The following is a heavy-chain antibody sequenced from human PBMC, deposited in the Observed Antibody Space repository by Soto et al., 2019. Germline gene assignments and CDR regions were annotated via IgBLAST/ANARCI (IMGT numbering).Heavy chain of an antibody. J-gene: IGHJ6*02. CDR2: IYYSVPT. CDR3: SRRPRGYGMDV. CDR1: GGSISSTIYY. Sequence: QLQLQESGPGLVKASETLSLTCTVSGGSISSTVSGGSISSTIYYWGWIRQPPGKGLEWIGSIYYSVPTYHNPSLKSRVTISVDASKNQFSLKLSSVTAADNAVYYCSRRPRGYGMDVWGQGTTVTVSS. V-gene: IGHV4-39*01.